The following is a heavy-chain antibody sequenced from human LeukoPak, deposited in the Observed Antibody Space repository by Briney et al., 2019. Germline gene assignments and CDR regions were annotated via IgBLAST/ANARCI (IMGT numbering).Heavy chain of an antibody. V-gene: IGHV1-2*02. CDR1: GYTFTGYY. CDR3: ARPAHSSGWPNYYFDY. D-gene: IGHD6-19*01. J-gene: IGHJ4*02. CDR2: INPNSGGT. Sequence: ASVKVSCTASGYTFTGYYMHWVRQAPGQGLEWMGWINPNSGGTNYAQKFQGRVTMTRDTSISTAYMELSRLRSDDTAVYYCARPAHSSGWPNYYFDYWGQGTLVTVSS.